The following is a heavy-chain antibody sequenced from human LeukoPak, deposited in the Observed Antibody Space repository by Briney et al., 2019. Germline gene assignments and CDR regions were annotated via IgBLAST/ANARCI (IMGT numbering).Heavy chain of an antibody. J-gene: IGHJ4*02. CDR2: INPSSGDT. Sequence: ASVKVSCKASGYTFAGYYMHWVRQAPGQGLEWMGWINPSSGDTNYAQKFQGRVTMTRDTSISTAYMELNRLISDETAVYYCARADDDNRGYYFDYWGQGTLVTVSS. CDR3: ARADDDNRGYYFDY. V-gene: IGHV1-2*02. CDR1: GYTFAGYY. D-gene: IGHD3-10*01.